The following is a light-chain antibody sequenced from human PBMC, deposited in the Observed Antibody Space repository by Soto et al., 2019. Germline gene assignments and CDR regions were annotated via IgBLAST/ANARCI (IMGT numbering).Light chain of an antibody. Sequence: EIVLTQSPGSLSLSPGQRATLSCRASQSVDTTFFAWYQKKPVQAPRLLIQGASKMATGIPDRFSGSGSGTDITLIISRLEAEDFAVYYCQQYMSSVTFGQGTKVEIK. J-gene: IGKJ1*01. CDR3: QQYMSSVT. CDR2: GAS. V-gene: IGKV3-20*01. CDR1: QSVDTTF.